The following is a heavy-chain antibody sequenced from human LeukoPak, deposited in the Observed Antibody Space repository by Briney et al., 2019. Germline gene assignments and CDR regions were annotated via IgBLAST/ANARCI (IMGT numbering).Heavy chain of an antibody. Sequence: GSLRLSCAVSGFSVSNNYMSWVRQAPGKGLEWVSVIYSGGTTYYADSVKGRFTISRGNSKNTLYLQMNSLRGEDTALYYCARLYSYAFDYWGQGTLVTVSS. J-gene: IGHJ4*02. CDR3: ARLYSYAFDY. V-gene: IGHV3-53*01. CDR2: IYSGGTT. D-gene: IGHD5-18*01. CDR1: GFSVSNNY.